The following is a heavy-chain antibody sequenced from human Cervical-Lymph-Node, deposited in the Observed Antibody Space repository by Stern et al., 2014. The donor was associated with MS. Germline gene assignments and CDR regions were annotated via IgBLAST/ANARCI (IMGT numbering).Heavy chain of an antibody. Sequence: EVHLVESGGGLVKPGGSLRLSCTVSGFTFANAWMSWVRQAPGKGLEWIGRIRSKGDGGTTDYAASVEGRFAISRDDSKNTLYLQMNSLKTEDTAVYYCTTGLATAIYYFDYWGQGTLVTVSS. J-gene: IGHJ4*02. D-gene: IGHD5-12*01. CDR1: GFTFANAW. V-gene: IGHV3-15*01. CDR3: TTGLATAIYYFDY. CDR2: IRSKGDGGTT.